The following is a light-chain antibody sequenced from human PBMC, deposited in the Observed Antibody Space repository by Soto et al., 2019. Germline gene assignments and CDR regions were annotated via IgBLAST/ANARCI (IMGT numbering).Light chain of an antibody. CDR1: TGAVTSGHY. CDR2: DTS. J-gene: IGLJ1*01. CDR3: LVIYTGVGEV. V-gene: IGLV7-46*01. Sequence: QAVVTQEPSLTVSPGGTVTLTCGSSTGAVTSGHYPHWFQQKPGQAPRTLIYDTSIKHSWTPARFSGSLLGGKAALTLSDAQPEDEADYYCLVIYTGVGEVFGTGTKLTVL.